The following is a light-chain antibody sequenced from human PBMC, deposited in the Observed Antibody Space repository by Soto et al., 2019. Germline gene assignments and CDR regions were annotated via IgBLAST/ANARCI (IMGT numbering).Light chain of an antibody. CDR3: QQYGGPPPT. V-gene: IGKV3-20*01. J-gene: IGKJ1*01. CDR1: QSVSSSY. Sequence: ILLTQSPGTLALSPGERATLSCGASQSVSSSYLAWYQQKPGQAPRLLIYGASSRATGIPERFSGSGSGTDFTLTISRLAPEDLAVYYCQQYGGPPPTFGQGTKVDIK. CDR2: GAS.